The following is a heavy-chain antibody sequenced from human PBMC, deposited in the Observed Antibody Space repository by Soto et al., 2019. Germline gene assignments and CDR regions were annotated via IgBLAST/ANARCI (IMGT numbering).Heavy chain of an antibody. CDR3: AKDWIAVAGGGAFDI. CDR1: GFTFDDYA. V-gene: IGHV3-9*01. CDR2: ISWNSGSI. D-gene: IGHD6-19*01. Sequence: EVQLVESGGGLVQPGRSLRLSCAASGFTFDDYAMHWVRQAPGKGLEWVSGISWNSGSIGYADSVKGRFTISRDNAKNSLYLQMNSLRAEDTALYYCAKDWIAVAGGGAFDIWGQGTMVTVSS. J-gene: IGHJ3*02.